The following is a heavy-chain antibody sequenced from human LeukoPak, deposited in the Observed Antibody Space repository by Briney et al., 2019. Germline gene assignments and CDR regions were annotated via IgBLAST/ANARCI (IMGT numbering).Heavy chain of an antibody. CDR2: IYYSGST. CDR1: GGSISSYY. V-gene: IGHV4-59*12. CDR3: ARVRDYDFWSGLGIYYFDY. D-gene: IGHD3-3*01. J-gene: IGHJ4*02. Sequence: SETLSLTCTVSGGSISSYYWSWIRQPPGKGLEWIGYIYYSGSTNYNPSLKSRVTISVDTSKNQFSLKLSSVTAADTAVYYCARVRDYDFWSGLGIYYFDYWGQGTLVTVSS.